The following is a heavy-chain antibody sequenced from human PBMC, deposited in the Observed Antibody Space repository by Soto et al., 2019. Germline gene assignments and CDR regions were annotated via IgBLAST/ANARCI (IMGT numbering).Heavy chain of an antibody. D-gene: IGHD3-22*01. Sequence: EVQLVESGGGLVKPGGSLRLSCAASGFTFSSYSMSWVRQAPGKGLEWVSSISSSSSYIYYADSVKGRFTISRDNAKNSLYLQMNSLRAEDTAVYYCASPPYDSSGYYYFDYWGQGTLVTVSS. CDR3: ASPPYDSSGYYYFDY. CDR2: ISSSSSYI. V-gene: IGHV3-21*01. J-gene: IGHJ4*02. CDR1: GFTFSSYS.